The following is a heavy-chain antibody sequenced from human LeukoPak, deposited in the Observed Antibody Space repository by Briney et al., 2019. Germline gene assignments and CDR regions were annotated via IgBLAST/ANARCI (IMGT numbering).Heavy chain of an antibody. Sequence: GGSLRLSCAASGFTFSDYYMSWVRQAPGEGLEWVSYISSSSIYTNYADSVKGRFTISRDNAKNSLYLQMNSLRAEDTAVYYCARDLQQQPGKGCYFDYWGQGTLVTVSS. CDR1: GFTFSDYY. V-gene: IGHV3-11*06. J-gene: IGHJ4*02. CDR3: ARDLQQQPGKGCYFDY. D-gene: IGHD6-13*01. CDR2: ISSSSIYT.